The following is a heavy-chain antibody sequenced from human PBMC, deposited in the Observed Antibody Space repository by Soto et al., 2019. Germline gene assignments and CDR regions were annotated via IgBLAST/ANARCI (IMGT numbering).Heavy chain of an antibody. CDR1: GFTLTNYG. CDR3: ARVGGRIPLYFDY. Sequence: GASVKVSCKTPGFTLTNYGISWVRQAPGQGLEWVGWISGLNGSARYGQKSQGRVTMAIDTSTATAYMELRDVRSDDTAIYYCARVGGRIPLYFDYWGQGTLVTVSS. V-gene: IGHV1-18*01. CDR2: ISGLNGSA. J-gene: IGHJ4*01. D-gene: IGHD3-10*01.